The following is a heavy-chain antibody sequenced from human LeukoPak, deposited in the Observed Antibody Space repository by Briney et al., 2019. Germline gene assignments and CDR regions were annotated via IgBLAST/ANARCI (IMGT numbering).Heavy chain of an antibody. CDR1: GFTFKDYG. V-gene: IGHV3-9*01. D-gene: IGHD1-26*01. J-gene: IGHJ6*02. CDR2: INWNGGGT. CDR3: AKHMRATNTYSFFGLDV. Sequence: GGALRLSCAATGFTFKDYGMHWVRQPPGKGLEWVSSINWNGGGTDYADSVKGRFTISRDNAKNSLYLQLSSLRPEDTALYYCAKHMRATNTYSFFGLDVWGQGTTVTVSS.